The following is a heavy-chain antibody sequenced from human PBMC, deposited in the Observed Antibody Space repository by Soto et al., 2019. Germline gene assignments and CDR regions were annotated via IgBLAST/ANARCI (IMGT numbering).Heavy chain of an antibody. CDR2: IIPILGIA. D-gene: IGHD5-18*01. V-gene: IGHV1-69*02. Sequence: SVKVSCKASGGTFSSYTISWVRQAPGQGLEWMGRIIPILGIANYAQKFQGRVTITADKSTSTAYMELSSLRSEDTAVYYCASLGVDTAENGYYYYYGMDVWGQGTTVTVSS. CDR1: GGTFSSYT. J-gene: IGHJ6*02. CDR3: ASLGVDTAENGYYYYYGMDV.